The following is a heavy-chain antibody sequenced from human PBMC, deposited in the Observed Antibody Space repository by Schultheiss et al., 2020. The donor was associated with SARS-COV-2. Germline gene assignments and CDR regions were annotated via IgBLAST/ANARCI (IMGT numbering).Heavy chain of an antibody. CDR1: GFTFSDYY. CDR3: AKETQWLVQSLIDY. Sequence: GGSLRLSCAASGFTFSDYYMSWIRQAPGKGLEWVSAISGTGGTTYYADSVKGRFTISRDNSKNTLYLQMNSLRAEDTALYYCAKETQWLVQSLIDYWGQGTLVTVSS. V-gene: IGHV3-23*01. J-gene: IGHJ4*02. D-gene: IGHD6-19*01. CDR2: ISGTGGTT.